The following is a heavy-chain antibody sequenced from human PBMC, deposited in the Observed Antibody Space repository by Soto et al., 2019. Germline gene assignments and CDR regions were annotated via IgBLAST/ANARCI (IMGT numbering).Heavy chain of an antibody. V-gene: IGHV3-30*18. Sequence: QVQLVESGGGVVLPGRSLRLSCVASGFTFSHYGMQWVRQAPGTGLEWVALVSYDGSNKYYGDSVKGRFTISRDNSKYTLYLEIDSLSAEDTAVYYCAKDRSAGCGGDCSCDSWGQGTLVTVSS. J-gene: IGHJ4*02. CDR3: AKDRSAGCGGDCSCDS. D-gene: IGHD2-21*02. CDR1: GFTFSHYG. CDR2: VSYDGSNK.